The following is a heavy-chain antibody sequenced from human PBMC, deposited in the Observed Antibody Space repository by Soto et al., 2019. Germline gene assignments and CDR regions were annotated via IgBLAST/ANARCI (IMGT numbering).Heavy chain of an antibody. D-gene: IGHD6-6*01. V-gene: IGHV1-3*01. CDR1: GYTFTSYA. CDR2: INAGNGNT. Sequence: QVQLVQSGAEVKKPGASVKVSCKASGYTFTSYAMHWVRQAPGQRLEWMGWINAGNGNTKYSQKFQGRVTITRDTSASTAYRELSSLRSEDTAVYYCARTSVRNYYYYHGMDVWGQGTTVTVSS. CDR3: ARTSVRNYYYYHGMDV. J-gene: IGHJ6*02.